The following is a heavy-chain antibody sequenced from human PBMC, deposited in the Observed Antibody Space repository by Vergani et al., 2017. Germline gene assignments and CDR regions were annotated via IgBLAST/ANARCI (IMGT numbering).Heavy chain of an antibody. CDR3: VRAPHRYGMDV. J-gene: IGHJ6*02. V-gene: IGHV4-34*01. Sequence: QVQLQQWGAGLLKPSETLSLPCAVYGGSFSGYYWSWIRQPPGKGLEWIGEINHSGSTNYNPSLKSRVTISLDTSKNQFSLKLSSVTAADTAVYYCVRAPHRYGMDVWGQGTTVTVSS. CDR1: GGSFSGYY. CDR2: INHSGST.